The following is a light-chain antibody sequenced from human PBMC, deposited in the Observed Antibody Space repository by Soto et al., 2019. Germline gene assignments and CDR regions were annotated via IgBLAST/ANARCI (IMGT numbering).Light chain of an antibody. CDR2: AAS. CDR1: QGISSY. CDR3: QQSYSTLSIT. J-gene: IGKJ5*01. V-gene: IGKV1-39*01. Sequence: DIQMTQSPSTLSGSVGDRVTITCRASQGISSYLAWYQQKPGKAPKLLIYAASSLQSGVPSRFSGSGSGTDFTLTISSLQPEDFATYYCQQSYSTLSITFGQGTRLEIK.